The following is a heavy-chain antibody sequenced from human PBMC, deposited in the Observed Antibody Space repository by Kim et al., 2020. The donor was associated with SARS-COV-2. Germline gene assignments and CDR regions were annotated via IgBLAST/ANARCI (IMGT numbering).Heavy chain of an antibody. J-gene: IGHJ6*02. V-gene: IGHV3-23*01. CDR2: SAGST. CDR3: AKRSVDV. Sequence: SAGSTYYADSVKGRFTISRDNSKNTLYLQMNSLTAEDTAVYYCAKRSVDVWGQGTTVTVSS.